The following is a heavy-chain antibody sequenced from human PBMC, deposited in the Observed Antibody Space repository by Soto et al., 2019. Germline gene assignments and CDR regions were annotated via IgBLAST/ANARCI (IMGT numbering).Heavy chain of an antibody. V-gene: IGHV4-59*01. D-gene: IGHD6-13*01. CDR1: GGSINSYY. CDR3: VGASYSWCAGTE. J-gene: IGHJ1*01. CDR2: MYKSGST. Sequence: QVQLQESGPGLVKPSETLSLTCTVSGGSINSYYWSWIRQPPGKGLEWIGYMYKSGSTNYNTSLKSRITITVETSKTQFSLNRRSVTAAETALYYCVGASYSWCAGTEWGQGTLVTVSS.